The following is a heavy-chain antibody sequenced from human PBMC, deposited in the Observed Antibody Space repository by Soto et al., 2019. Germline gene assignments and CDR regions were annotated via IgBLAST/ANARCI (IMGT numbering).Heavy chain of an antibody. J-gene: IGHJ4*02. CDR2: ISSSSSTI. Sequence: GGSLRLSCAASGFTFSSYSMNWVRQAPGKGLEWVSYISSSSSTIYYADSVKGRFTISRDNAKNSLYLQMNSLRAEDTAVYYCARPYGSGSQEFDYWGQGTLVTVSS. V-gene: IGHV3-48*01. D-gene: IGHD3-10*01. CDR3: ARPYGSGSQEFDY. CDR1: GFTFSSYS.